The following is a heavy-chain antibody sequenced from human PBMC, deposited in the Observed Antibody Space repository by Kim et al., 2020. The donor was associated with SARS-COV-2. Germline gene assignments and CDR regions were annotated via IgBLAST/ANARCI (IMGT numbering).Heavy chain of an antibody. J-gene: IGHJ5*02. Sequence: SETLSLTCTVSGGSISSYYWSWIRQPPGKGLEWIGYIYYSGSTNYNPSLKSRVTISVDTSKNQFSLKLSSVTAADTAVYYCARARITMVRGVITTNWFDPWGQGTLVTVSS. D-gene: IGHD3-10*01. CDR2: IYYSGST. V-gene: IGHV4-59*13. CDR1: GGSISSYY. CDR3: ARARITMVRGVITTNWFDP.